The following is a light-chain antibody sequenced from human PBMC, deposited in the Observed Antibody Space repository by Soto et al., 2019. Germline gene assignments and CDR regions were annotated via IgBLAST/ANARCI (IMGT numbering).Light chain of an antibody. Sequence: ETVLTQSPAPLSLSPGERATLSCRASQSVSSYLAWYQQKPGQAPRLLIYDASNRATGIPARFSGSGSGTDFTLTISSLQPEDVASYSCQQSYSSPWTLGQGTKVDIK. J-gene: IGKJ1*01. CDR2: DAS. CDR3: QQSYSSPWT. V-gene: IGKV3-11*01. CDR1: QSVSSY.